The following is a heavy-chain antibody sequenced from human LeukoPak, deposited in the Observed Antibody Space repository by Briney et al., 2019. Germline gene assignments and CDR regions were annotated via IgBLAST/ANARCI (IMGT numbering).Heavy chain of an antibody. CDR2: ISGSGGST. V-gene: IGHV3-23*01. CDR3: AKPPGDYGGNSPFDY. CDR1: GFTFSSYA. J-gene: IGHJ4*02. Sequence: GGSLRLSCAASGFTFSSYAMSWVHQAPGKGLEWVSAISGSGGSTYYADSVKGRFTISRDNSKNTLYLQMNSLRAEDTAVYYCAKPPGDYGGNSPFDYWGQGTLVTVSS. D-gene: IGHD4-23*01.